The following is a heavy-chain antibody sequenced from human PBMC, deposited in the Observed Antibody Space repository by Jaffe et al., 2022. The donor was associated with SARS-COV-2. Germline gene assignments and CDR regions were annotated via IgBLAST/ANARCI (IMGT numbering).Heavy chain of an antibody. Sequence: EVQLVESGGGLVQPGGSLRLSCAASGFTFSSYEMNWVRQAPGKGLEWVSYISSSGSTIYYADSVKGRFTISRDNAKNSLYLQMNSLRAEDTAVYYCARDQYCSSTSCYARKPYYYYYGMDVWGQGTTVTVSS. D-gene: IGHD2-2*01. J-gene: IGHJ6*02. CDR2: ISSSGSTI. V-gene: IGHV3-48*03. CDR3: ARDQYCSSTSCYARKPYYYYYGMDV. CDR1: GFTFSSYE.